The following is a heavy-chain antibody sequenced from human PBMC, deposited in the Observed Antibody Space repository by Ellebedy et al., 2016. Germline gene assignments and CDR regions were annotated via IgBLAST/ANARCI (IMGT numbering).Heavy chain of an antibody. J-gene: IGHJ4*02. CDR1: GFTFTSYS. V-gene: IGHV3-48*01. D-gene: IGHD6-13*01. CDR3: ARGLGYSVS. CDR2: ISPTSGSTI. Sequence: GGSLRLXXAVSGFTFTSYSMKWVRQTPGKGLEWVSYISPTSGSTIYYADSVKGRFTISRDNAKNSVYLQMNSLRAEDTAVYYCARGLGYSVSWGQGTLVTVSP.